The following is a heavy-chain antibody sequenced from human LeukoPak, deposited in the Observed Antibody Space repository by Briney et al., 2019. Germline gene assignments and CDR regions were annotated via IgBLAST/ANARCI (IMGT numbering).Heavy chain of an antibody. CDR1: GFTFSSYA. D-gene: IGHD6-19*01. CDR3: AKGGSGWSTRGWFDP. J-gene: IGHJ5*02. V-gene: IGHV3-23*01. CDR2: ISGSGGST. Sequence: PGGSLRLSCAASGFTFSSYAMSWVRQAPGKGLEWVSAISGSGGSTYYADSVKGRFTISRDNSKNTLYLQMNSLRAEDTAVYYCAKGGSGWSTRGWFDPWGQGTLVTVSS.